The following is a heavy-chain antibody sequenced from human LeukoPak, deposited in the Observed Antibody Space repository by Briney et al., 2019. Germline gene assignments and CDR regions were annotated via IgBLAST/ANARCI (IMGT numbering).Heavy chain of an antibody. J-gene: IGHJ4*02. CDR1: GFTFDDYG. CDR3: ARGSNWNYYYFDY. Sequence: VGSLRLSCAASGFTFDDYGMSWVRQAPGKGLEWVSGINWNGGSTGYADSVKGRFTISRDNAKNSLYLQMNSLRAEDTALYHCARGSNWNYYYFDYWGQGTLVTVSS. V-gene: IGHV3-20*01. D-gene: IGHD1-7*01. CDR2: INWNGGST.